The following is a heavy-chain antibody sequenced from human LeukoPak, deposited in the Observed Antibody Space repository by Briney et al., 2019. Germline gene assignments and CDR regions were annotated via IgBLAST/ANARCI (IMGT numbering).Heavy chain of an antibody. J-gene: IGHJ6*02. Sequence: TSSETLSLTSTVSGGSISSRCYYWGWLRQPRGKGLEWIAYMYYSGSTSYNPSLKSRVTMSIDRSKNQVSLSLTSVTAADTAVYYCARLHGAKSYYNGMDVWGQGTTVTVSS. D-gene: IGHD4-17*01. CDR3: ARLHGAKSYYNGMDV. V-gene: IGHV4-61*05. CDR1: GGSISSRCYY. CDR2: MYYSGST.